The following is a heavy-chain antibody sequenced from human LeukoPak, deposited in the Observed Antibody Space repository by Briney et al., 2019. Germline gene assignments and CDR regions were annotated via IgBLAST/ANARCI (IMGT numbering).Heavy chain of an antibody. J-gene: IGHJ3*02. D-gene: IGHD2-21*02. V-gene: IGHV3-66*01. CDR1: GFTVSSNY. Sequence: PGGSLRLACAAAGFTVSSNYMSWVRQAPGEGLEWVSVVYSGGSTYYPDPVKRRFTISRANSKNPLYLQMNSLRAEDTAVYYCAREPYCGGDCYSGSDAFDIWGQGPMVTVSS. CDR3: AREPYCGGDCYSGSDAFDI. CDR2: VYSGGST.